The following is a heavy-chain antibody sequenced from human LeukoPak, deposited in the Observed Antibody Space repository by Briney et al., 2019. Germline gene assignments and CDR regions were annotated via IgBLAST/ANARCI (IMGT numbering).Heavy chain of an antibody. D-gene: IGHD6-19*01. Sequence: GGSLRLSCAASGFTFSSYGMHWVRQAPGKGLEWVAVISYDGSNKYYADSVKGRFTISRDNAKNSLYLQMNSLRAEGTAVYYCARRYSSGWSYYYYYGMDVWGQGTTVTVSS. V-gene: IGHV3-30*03. CDR2: ISYDGSNK. CDR3: ARRYSSGWSYYYYYGMDV. J-gene: IGHJ6*02. CDR1: GFTFSSYG.